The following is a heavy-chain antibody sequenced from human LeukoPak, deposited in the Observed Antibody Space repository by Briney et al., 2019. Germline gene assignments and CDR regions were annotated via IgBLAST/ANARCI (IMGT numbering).Heavy chain of an antibody. CDR3: ARSPTSAAAPDYYYYYMDV. J-gene: IGHJ6*03. D-gene: IGHD2-2*01. Sequence: EASVKVSCKASGGTFSSYAISWVRQARGQGLEWMGGIIPIFGTANYAQKFQGRVTITADESTSTAYMELSSLRSEDTAVYYCARSPTSAAAPDYYYYYMDVWGKGTTVTISS. CDR2: IIPIFGTA. V-gene: IGHV1-69*13. CDR1: GGTFSSYA.